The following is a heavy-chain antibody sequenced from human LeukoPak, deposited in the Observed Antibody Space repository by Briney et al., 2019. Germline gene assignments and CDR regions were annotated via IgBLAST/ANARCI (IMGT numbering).Heavy chain of an antibody. Sequence: GGSLRLSCAASGFTFSSYGMHWVRQAPGKGLEWVAVIWSDGSKEYYADSVKGRFSISRDNSRNTVYVQMNSLRAEDTAMYYCARVFCTGGSCYGPFDYWGQGTLVTVSS. CDR2: IWSDGSKE. V-gene: IGHV3-33*08. J-gene: IGHJ4*02. CDR3: ARVFCTGGSCYGPFDY. D-gene: IGHD2-15*01. CDR1: GFTFSSYG.